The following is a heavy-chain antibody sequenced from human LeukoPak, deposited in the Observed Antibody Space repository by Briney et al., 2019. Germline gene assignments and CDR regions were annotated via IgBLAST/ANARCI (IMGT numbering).Heavy chain of an antibody. V-gene: IGHV4-39*07. Sequence: PSETLSPTCTVSGGSISSSSYYWGWIRQPPGKGLEWIGSIYYSGSTYYNPSLESRVTISLDTSKKQVSLELSSVTAADTAVYYCARRGIAAAEEFDYWGQGTLVTVSS. J-gene: IGHJ4*02. D-gene: IGHD6-13*01. CDR3: ARRGIAAAEEFDY. CDR1: GGSISSSSYY. CDR2: IYYSGST.